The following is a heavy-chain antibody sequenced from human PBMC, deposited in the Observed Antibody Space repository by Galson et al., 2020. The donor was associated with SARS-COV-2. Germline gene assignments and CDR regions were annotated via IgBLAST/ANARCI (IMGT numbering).Heavy chain of an antibody. D-gene: IGHD3-10*01. CDR1: GGSIRSSSYF. J-gene: IGHJ4*02. CDR3: ARHGGSGTHYEKFFDY. Sequence: SETLSLTCTVSGGSIRSSSYFWDWIRQPPGKGLEWIGTIYYSGSTFYNPSLKSRVTISVDTSKNQFSLKLTSVTAADTAVYYCARHGGSGTHYEKFFDYWGQGTLVTVSS. CDR2: IYYSGST. V-gene: IGHV4-39*07.